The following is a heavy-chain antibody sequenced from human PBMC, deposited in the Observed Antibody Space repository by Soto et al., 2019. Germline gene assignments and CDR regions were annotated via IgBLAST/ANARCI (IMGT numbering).Heavy chain of an antibody. Sequence: EVQLVESGGGLVQPGGSLRLSCAASGFTFSSYWMHWVRQAPGKGLVWVSRINSDGSSTSYADSVKGRFTISRDNAKNTLYLQMNSLRAEDTAVYYCARAGPWYYDFWSGYSTDAFDIWGQGTMVTVSS. CDR3: ARAGPWYYDFWSGYSTDAFDI. CDR1: GFTFSSYW. D-gene: IGHD3-3*01. J-gene: IGHJ3*02. V-gene: IGHV3-74*01. CDR2: INSDGSST.